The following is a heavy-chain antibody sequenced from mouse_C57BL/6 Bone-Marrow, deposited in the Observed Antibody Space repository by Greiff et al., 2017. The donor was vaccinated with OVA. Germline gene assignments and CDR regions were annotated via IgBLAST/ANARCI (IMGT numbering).Heavy chain of an antibody. CDR3: ARLDDHSAWFAY. D-gene: IGHD2-3*01. CDR1: GYTFTSYW. V-gene: IGHV1-55*01. CDR2: IYPGSGST. J-gene: IGHJ3*01. Sequence: QVQLQQPGAELVKPGASVKMSCKASGYTFTSYWITWVKQRPGQGLEWIGDIYPGSGSTNYNEKFKSKATLTVDTSSSTAYMQLSSLTSEDSAVYYCARLDDHSAWFAYWGQGTLVTVSA.